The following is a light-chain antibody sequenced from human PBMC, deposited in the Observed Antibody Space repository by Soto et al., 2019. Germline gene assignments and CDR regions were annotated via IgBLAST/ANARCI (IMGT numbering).Light chain of an antibody. CDR1: TGAVTSGYY. V-gene: IGLV7-43*01. J-gene: IGLJ3*02. Sequence: QAVVTQEPSLTVSPGGTVTLTCASSTGAVTSGYYPNWFQQKAGQAPRVLIYSTSNKHSWTPARFSGSLLGGKAALTLSGVQPEDEDEYYCLLFYGDAWVFGGGTQLTVL. CDR3: LLFYGDAWV. CDR2: STS.